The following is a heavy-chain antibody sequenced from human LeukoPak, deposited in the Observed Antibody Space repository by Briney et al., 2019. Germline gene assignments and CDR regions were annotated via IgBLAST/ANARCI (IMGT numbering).Heavy chain of an antibody. Sequence: GASVKVSCKASGYTFTSYGISWVRQAPGQGLEWMGWISAYNGNTNYAQKLQGRVTTTTDTSTSTAYMELRSLRSDDTAVYYCARDKSENYYGSGSYPDYFDYWGQGTLVTVSS. CDR1: GYTFTSYG. J-gene: IGHJ4*02. V-gene: IGHV1-18*01. D-gene: IGHD3-10*01. CDR2: ISAYNGNT. CDR3: ARDKSENYYGSGSYPDYFDY.